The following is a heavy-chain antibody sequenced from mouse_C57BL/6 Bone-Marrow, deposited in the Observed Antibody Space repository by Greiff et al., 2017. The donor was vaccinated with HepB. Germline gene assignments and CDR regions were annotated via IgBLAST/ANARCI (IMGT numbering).Heavy chain of an antibody. Sequence: QVQLQQSGAELVKPGASVKMSCKASGYTFTSYWITWVKQRPGQGLEWIGDIYPGSGSTNYNEKFKSKATLTVDTSSSTAYMQLSSLTSEDSAVYYCARRYYDYDGFDYWGQGTTLTVSS. CDR1: GYTFTSYW. CDR2: IYPGSGST. V-gene: IGHV1-55*01. J-gene: IGHJ2*01. CDR3: ARRYYDYDGFDY. D-gene: IGHD2-4*01.